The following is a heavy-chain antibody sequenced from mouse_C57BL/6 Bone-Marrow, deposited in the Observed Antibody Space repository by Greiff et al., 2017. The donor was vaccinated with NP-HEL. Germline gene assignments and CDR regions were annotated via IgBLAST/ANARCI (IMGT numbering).Heavy chain of an antibody. V-gene: IGHV5-9-1*02. CDR2: FSIVVNYI. CDR1: EFPFSSYA. J-gene: IGHJ4*01. CDR3: TRDLFYDYDGGTWDAMDY. Sequence: EVKLMESGEGLVKPGGSLKLSFASSEFPFSSYAMSWFRRTPERRLNWLASFSIVVNYIYYADTVKGRFTISRDNARNTLYLQMSSLKSEDTAMYYCTRDLFYDYDGGTWDAMDYWGQGTSVTVSS. D-gene: IGHD2-4*01.